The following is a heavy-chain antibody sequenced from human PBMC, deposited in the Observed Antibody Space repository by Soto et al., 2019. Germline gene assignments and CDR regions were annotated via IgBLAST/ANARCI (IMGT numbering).Heavy chain of an antibody. D-gene: IGHD6-13*01. CDR1: GGSNSNFS. Sequence: SQRMSLTCTVSGGSNSNFSWNWIRQPAGKSLERLGRNFTSCCCTDTPSLKNRVTMSVDTSKNQFSLMLSSVTATDTAVYYCARERQLEIYSYYYAMDVWGQGPPGTVSS. J-gene: IGHJ6*02. CDR3: ARERQLEIYSYYYAMDV. CDR2: NFTSCCC. V-gene: IGHV4-4*07.